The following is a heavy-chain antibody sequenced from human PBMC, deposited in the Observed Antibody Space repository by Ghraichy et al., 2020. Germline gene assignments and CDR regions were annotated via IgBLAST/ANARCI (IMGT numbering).Heavy chain of an antibody. CDR1: GFTFSNFG. Sequence: GGSLRLSCVASGFTFSNFGMHWVRQAPGKGLEYVSGITTNGDRTFYANSVKGRFTISRDNSKKLLYLQMGTLRAEDTAVYYCASDAFDLWGQGTLVTVSS. J-gene: IGHJ3*01. CDR2: ITTNGDRT. CDR3: ASDAFDL. V-gene: IGHV3-64*01.